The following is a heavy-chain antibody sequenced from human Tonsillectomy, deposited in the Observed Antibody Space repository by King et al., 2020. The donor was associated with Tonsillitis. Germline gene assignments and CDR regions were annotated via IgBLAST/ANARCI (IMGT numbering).Heavy chain of an antibody. CDR3: ARSKGLLPSSGMDV. D-gene: IGHD3-22*01. V-gene: IGHV5-10-1*03. Sequence: VQLVESGAEVKKPGESLRISCTGSGYSFTSYWISWVRQMPGKGLEWMGRIDPSDSYTNYSPSFQGHVTISADKSISTAYVQWSSLKASDTAMYYCARSKGLLPSSGMDVWGQGTTVTVSS. CDR2: IDPSDSYT. J-gene: IGHJ6*02. CDR1: GYSFTSYW.